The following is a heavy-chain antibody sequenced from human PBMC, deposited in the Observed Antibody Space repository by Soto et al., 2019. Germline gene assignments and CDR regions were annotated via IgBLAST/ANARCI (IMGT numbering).Heavy chain of an antibody. D-gene: IGHD3-22*01. CDR1: GFTFSSYG. V-gene: IGHV3-30*18. CDR2: ISYDGSNK. J-gene: IGHJ3*02. CDR3: AKDYYDSSGSVGADAFDI. Sequence: PGGSLRLSCAASGFTFSSYGMHWVRQAPGKGLEWVAVISYDGSNKYYADSVKGRFTISRDNSKNTLYLQMNSLRAEDTAVYYCAKDYYDSSGSVGADAFDIWGQGTMATVSS.